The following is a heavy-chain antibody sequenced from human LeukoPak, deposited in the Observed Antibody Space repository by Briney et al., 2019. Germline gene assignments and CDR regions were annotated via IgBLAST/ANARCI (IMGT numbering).Heavy chain of an antibody. D-gene: IGHD3-16*01. V-gene: IGHV3-23*01. Sequence: GGSLRLSCAASGLSVSTFAMSWVRQGPARGLEWVSSLRGNGETFYADSVRGRFTLSSDSFRNTVYLQLNNLRVEDTAIYYCARASWVSSTDAVRWGQGTLVTVSS. CDR3: ARASWVSSTDAVR. J-gene: IGHJ4*02. CDR1: GLSVSTFA. CDR2: LRGNGET.